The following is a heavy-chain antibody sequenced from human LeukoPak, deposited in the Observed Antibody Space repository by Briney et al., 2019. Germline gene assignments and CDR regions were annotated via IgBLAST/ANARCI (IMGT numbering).Heavy chain of an antibody. CDR2: IYNSGST. D-gene: IGHD6-13*01. CDR3: ARENSNSWYLDY. V-gene: IGHV4-61*01. J-gene: IGHJ4*02. Sequence: PSETLSLTCTVSGGSISSSNYCWGWIRQPPGKGLEWIGYIYNSGSTNYNPSLKSRVTISVDTSKNQFSLKLSSVTAADTAVYYCARENSNSWYLDYWGQGTLVTVSS. CDR1: GGSISSSNYC.